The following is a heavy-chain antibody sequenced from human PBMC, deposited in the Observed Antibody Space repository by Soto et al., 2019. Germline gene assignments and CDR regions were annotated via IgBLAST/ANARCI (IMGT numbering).Heavy chain of an antibody. CDR3: ARGLVVAGNTNAFDV. V-gene: IGHV5-51*03. Sequence: EVQLVQSGAEVKKPGESLKISCKGSGDSFITFWIGWVRQMPGGGLEWMGLIYPGDSDTRYSPSFRGQVTMSVDKSINTAYLHWSSLKASDTALYYCARGLVVAGNTNAFDVWGEGTMVTVS. J-gene: IGHJ3*01. CDR1: GDSFITFW. CDR2: IYPGDSDT. D-gene: IGHD6-19*01.